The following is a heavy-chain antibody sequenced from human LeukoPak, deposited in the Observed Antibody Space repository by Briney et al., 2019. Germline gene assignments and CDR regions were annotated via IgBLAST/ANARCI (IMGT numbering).Heavy chain of an antibody. V-gene: IGHV4-39*07. CDR3: AREDIVVVPAAFDY. CDR2: IYYSGST. J-gene: IGHJ4*02. CDR1: GGSIRSSSYY. Sequence: SETLSLTCTVSGGSIRSSSYYWGWIRQPPGKGLEWIGSIYYSGSTYYNPSLKSRVTISVDTSKNQFSLKLSSVTAADTAVYYCAREDIVVVPAAFDYWGQGTLVTVSS. D-gene: IGHD2-2*01.